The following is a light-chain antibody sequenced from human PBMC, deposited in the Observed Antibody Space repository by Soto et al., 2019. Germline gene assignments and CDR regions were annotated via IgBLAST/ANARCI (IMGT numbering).Light chain of an antibody. Sequence: QSALTQPASVSGSPGQSITISCTGTSSDVGGYNYVSWYQQHPGNATKLMIYDVSNRPSGVSNRFSGSKSGNTASLTISGLQAEDEADYYCSSYTSSSPRVFGGGTKLTVL. J-gene: IGLJ2*01. V-gene: IGLV2-14*01. CDR3: SSYTSSSPRV. CDR2: DVS. CDR1: SSDVGGYNY.